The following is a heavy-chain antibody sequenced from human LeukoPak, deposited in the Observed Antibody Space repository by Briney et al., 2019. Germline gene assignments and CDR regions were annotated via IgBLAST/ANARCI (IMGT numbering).Heavy chain of an antibody. CDR2: IRYDGSNK. D-gene: IGHD6-6*01. CDR1: GFTFSSYG. Sequence: GGSLRLSCAASGFTFSSYGMHWVRQAPGKGLEWVAFIRYDGSNKYYADSVKGRFTISRDNSKNTLYLQMNSLRAEDTAVYYCAKSGIAARRGLDYWGQGTLVTVSS. J-gene: IGHJ4*02. V-gene: IGHV3-30*02. CDR3: AKSGIAARRGLDY.